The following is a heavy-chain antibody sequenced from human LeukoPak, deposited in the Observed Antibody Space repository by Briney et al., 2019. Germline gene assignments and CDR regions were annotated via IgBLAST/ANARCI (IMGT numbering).Heavy chain of an antibody. J-gene: IGHJ4*02. CDR1: GYTFTGYY. V-gene: IGHV1-2*02. CDR2: INPNSGGT. D-gene: IGHD2-2*01. CDR3: ARSGYCSSSSCYPADY. Sequence: GASVKVSCKASGYTFTGYYMHWVRQAPGQGLEWMGWINPNSGGTNYAQKFQGRVTMTRDTSISTAYMELSRLRSDDTAVYYCARSGYCSSSSCYPADYWGQGTLVTVSS.